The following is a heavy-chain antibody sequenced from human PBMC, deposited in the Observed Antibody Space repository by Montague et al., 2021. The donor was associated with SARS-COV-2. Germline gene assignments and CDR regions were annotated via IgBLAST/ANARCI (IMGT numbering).Heavy chain of an antibody. CDR1: GASVSSSD. Sequence: SETLSLTCTASGASVSSSDWGWIRQSPGKGLEWIGYFYSVGSTDYNPSLKSRVTISRDTSKNQLSLKLRSMTAADTAVYYCARGRVGITMVLVVIGYSYYFDYWGQGTLVTVSS. V-gene: IGHV4-59*02. CDR3: ARGRVGITMVLVVIGYSYYFDY. J-gene: IGHJ4*02. CDR2: FYSVGST. D-gene: IGHD3-22*01.